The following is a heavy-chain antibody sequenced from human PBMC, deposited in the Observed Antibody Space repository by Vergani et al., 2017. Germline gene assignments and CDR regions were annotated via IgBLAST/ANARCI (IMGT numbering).Heavy chain of an antibody. CDR2: IIPILGIA. CDR3: ARSVVGGFYFDY. CDR1: GGTFSSYT. Sequence: QVQLVQSGAEVKKPGSSVKVSCKASGGTFSSYTISWVRQAPGQGLEWMGRIIPILGIANYAQKFQSRVTITADKSTSTAYMELSSLRSEDTAVYYCARSVVGGFYFDYWGQGTLVTVSS. J-gene: IGHJ4*02. V-gene: IGHV1-69*02. D-gene: IGHD3-10*01.